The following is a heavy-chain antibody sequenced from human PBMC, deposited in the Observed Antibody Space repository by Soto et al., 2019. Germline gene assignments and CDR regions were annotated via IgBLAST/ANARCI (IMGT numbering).Heavy chain of an antibody. Sequence: QVQLQQWGAGQLKPSETLSLTSASHGGSFSAYGGPSSGYYWGWIRKPPGKGLEWIGEFNHRGGTNSKPSLKSRVTISVDTSKNQFSLNLNSVTAADTAVYYCARGQRRGGSSGWSLWGQGTLVTVSS. CDR1: GGSFSAYGGPSSGYY. D-gene: IGHD6-19*01. CDR3: ARGQRRGGSSGWSL. CDR2: FNHRGGT. J-gene: IGHJ4*02. V-gene: IGHV4-34*02.